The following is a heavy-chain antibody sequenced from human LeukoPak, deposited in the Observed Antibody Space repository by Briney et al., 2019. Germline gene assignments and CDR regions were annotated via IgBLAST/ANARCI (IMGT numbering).Heavy chain of an antibody. Sequence: PGGSLRLSCAASGFTFSSYSMNWVRQAPGKGLEWVSYISSSISTIYYADSVKGRFTISRDNAKNSLYLQMNSLRDEDTAVYYCASGVVFYDSSGSHFEYWGRGTLVTVSS. J-gene: IGHJ2*01. CDR1: GFTFSSYS. V-gene: IGHV3-48*02. D-gene: IGHD3-22*01. CDR3: ASGVVFYDSSGSHFEY. CDR2: ISSSISTI.